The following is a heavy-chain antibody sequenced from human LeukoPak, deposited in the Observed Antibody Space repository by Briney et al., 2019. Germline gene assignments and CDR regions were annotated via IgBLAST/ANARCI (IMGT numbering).Heavy chain of an antibody. J-gene: IGHJ4*02. CDR2: ISYNGGST. CDR3: ARLAGGSYSDY. CDR1: GFTFSRYA. Sequence: PGGSLRLSCAASGFTFSRYAMNWLRQAPGKGLEYVSSISYNGGSTYYANSVKGRFTISRDNSKNTLYLQLGSLRAEDMAVYYCARLAGGSYSDYWGQGTLVTVSS. V-gene: IGHV3-64*01. D-gene: IGHD1-26*01.